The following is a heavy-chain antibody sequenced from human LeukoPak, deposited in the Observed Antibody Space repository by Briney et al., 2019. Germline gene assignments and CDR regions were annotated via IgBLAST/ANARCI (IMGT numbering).Heavy chain of an antibody. CDR2: INPNSGGT. V-gene: IGHV1-2*02. Sequence: ASVKASCKASGYTFTGYYMHWVRQAPGQGLEWMGWINPNSGGTNYAQKFQGRVTMTRDTSISTAYMELSRLRSDDTAVYYCARVPSHDFWSGYFRYYYYGMDVWGQGTTVTVSS. J-gene: IGHJ6*02. CDR3: ARVPSHDFWSGYFRYYYYGMDV. CDR1: GYTFTGYY. D-gene: IGHD3-3*01.